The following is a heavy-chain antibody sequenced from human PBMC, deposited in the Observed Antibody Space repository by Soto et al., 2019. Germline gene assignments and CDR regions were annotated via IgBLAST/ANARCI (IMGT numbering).Heavy chain of an antibody. J-gene: IGHJ5*02. CDR3: AARLTQGVTGRKNWFDP. CDR1: DGSFSGHY. D-gene: IGHD1-1*01. V-gene: IGHV4-34*02. CDR2: INQSGGT. Sequence: QVRLQEWGAGLLKPSETLSLTCGVFDGSFSGHYYNWIRQPPGKGLEWIGEINQSGGTNYSPSLKSRVIISLDRSKNQVSLKLTSVTVADTAVYCCAARLTQGVTGRKNWFDPWGQGTLVTVSS.